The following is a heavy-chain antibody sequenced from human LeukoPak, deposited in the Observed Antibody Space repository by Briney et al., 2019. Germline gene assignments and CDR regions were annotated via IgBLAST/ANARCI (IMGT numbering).Heavy chain of an antibody. CDR1: GGTFSSYA. Sequence: GASVKVSCKASGGTFSSYAISWVRQAPGQGLEWMGGIIPIFGTANYAQKFQGRVTITTDESTSTAYMELSSLRSEDTAVYYCARVPLPNRGVRFLEWYVDYWGQGTLVTVSS. J-gene: IGHJ4*02. D-gene: IGHD3-3*01. CDR3: ARVPLPNRGVRFLEWYVDY. V-gene: IGHV1-69*05. CDR2: IIPIFGTA.